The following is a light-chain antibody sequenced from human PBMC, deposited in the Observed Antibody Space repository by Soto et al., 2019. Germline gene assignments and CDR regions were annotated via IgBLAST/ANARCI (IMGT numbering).Light chain of an antibody. Sequence: QSALTQPASVSGSPGQSITISCTGTSSDVGAYNYVSWYQQHPGKVPKLMIFDVGNRPSGVSNRFSGSKSGNTASLTISGLHSEDEADYYCASYTTTFTLVFGGGTKLTVL. CDR1: SSDVGAYNY. J-gene: IGLJ2*01. CDR3: ASYTTTFTLV. V-gene: IGLV2-14*01. CDR2: DVG.